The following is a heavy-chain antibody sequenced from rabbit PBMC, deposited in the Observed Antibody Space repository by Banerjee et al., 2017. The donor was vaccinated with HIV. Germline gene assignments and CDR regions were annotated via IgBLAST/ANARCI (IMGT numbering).Heavy chain of an antibody. V-gene: IGHV1S40*01. J-gene: IGHJ4*01. CDR3: ARGADYAGYGFKL. D-gene: IGHD7-1*01. CDR1: GFYFSSNYY. Sequence: EESGGDLVKPGASPTLTCTASGFYFSSNYYMCWVRQVPGKGLEWIGCIYTGSGSTYYASWAKGRFTISKTSSTTVTLQMTSLTAADTATYFCARGADYAGYGFKLWGPGTLVTVS. CDR2: IYTGSGST.